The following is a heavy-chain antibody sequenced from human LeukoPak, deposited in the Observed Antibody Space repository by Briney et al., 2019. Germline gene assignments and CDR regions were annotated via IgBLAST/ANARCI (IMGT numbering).Heavy chain of an antibody. D-gene: IGHD3-22*01. CDR1: GYTFTSYD. Sequence: ASVKVSCKASGYTFTSYDINWVRQASGQGLEWMGWMNPNSGSTGYAQKFQGRVTMTRDTSISTAYMELRSLRSDDTAVYYCARDLGGFYYDSSGYYGHPHWFDPWGQGTLVTVSS. CDR2: MNPNSGST. CDR3: ARDLGGFYYDSSGYYGHPHWFDP. J-gene: IGHJ5*02. V-gene: IGHV1-8*02.